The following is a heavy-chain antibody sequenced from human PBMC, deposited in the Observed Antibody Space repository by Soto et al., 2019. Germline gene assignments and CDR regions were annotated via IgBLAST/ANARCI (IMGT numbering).Heavy chain of an antibody. V-gene: IGHV1-2*02. Sequence: ASVKASSKASGYTFTGYYMHWGRQAPGQGLEWMGWINPNSGGTNYAQKFQGRVTMTRDTAISTAYMELSRLRSDDTAVYYCARDFGSSFYYFDYWGRGTLITVSS. CDR1: GYTFTGYY. CDR3: ARDFGSSFYYFDY. D-gene: IGHD6-13*01. J-gene: IGHJ4*02. CDR2: INPNSGGT.